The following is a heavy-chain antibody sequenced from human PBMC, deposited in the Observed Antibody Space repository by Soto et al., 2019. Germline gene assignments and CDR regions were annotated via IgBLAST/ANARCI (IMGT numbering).Heavy chain of an antibody. CDR2: INHSGST. Sequence: SETLSLTCAVYGGSFSGYYWSWIRQPPGKGLEWIGEINHSGSTNYNPSLKSRVTISVDTSKNQFSLKLSSVTAADTAVYYCARLTYPPIWSRGQGTLVTVYS. V-gene: IGHV4-34*01. J-gene: IGHJ4*02. CDR3: ARLTYPPIWS. CDR1: GGSFSGYY. D-gene: IGHD2-2*02.